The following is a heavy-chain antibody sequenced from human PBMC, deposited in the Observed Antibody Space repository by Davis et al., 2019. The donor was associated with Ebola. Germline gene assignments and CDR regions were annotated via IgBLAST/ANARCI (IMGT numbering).Heavy chain of an antibody. V-gene: IGHV1-3*01. J-gene: IGHJ4*02. CDR3: ASPDSSGYIGET. CDR1: GYTFTSYA. CDR2: INAGNGNT. D-gene: IGHD3-22*01. Sequence: AASVKVSCKASGYTFTSYAMHWVRQAPGQRLEWMGWINAGNGNTKYSQKFQGRVTITRDTSASTAYMELSSLRSEDTAVYYCASPDSSGYIGETWGQGTLVTVSS.